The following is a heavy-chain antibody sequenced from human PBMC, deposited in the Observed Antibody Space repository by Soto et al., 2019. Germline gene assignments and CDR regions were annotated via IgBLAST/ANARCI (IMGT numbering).Heavy chain of an antibody. CDR2: MNPSSGNT. CDR1: GYTFTNYD. D-gene: IGHD2-21*02. CDR3: ARTRLCGGDCYSAYYFDL. V-gene: IGHV1-8*01. Sequence: SVKVSCKASGYTFTNYDINWVRQATGQGLEWMGWMNPSSGNTGYIQKFQGRVTMTRNTSTSTAYLELTSLTSDDTAVYYCARTRLCGGDCYSAYYFDLWGQGALVTVSS. J-gene: IGHJ4*02.